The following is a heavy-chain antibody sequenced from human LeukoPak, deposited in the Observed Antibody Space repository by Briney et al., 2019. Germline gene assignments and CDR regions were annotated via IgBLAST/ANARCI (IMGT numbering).Heavy chain of an antibody. CDR3: ARDTQQLASRGDY. CDR2: IYSGGST. Sequence: PGGSLRLSCAASGFTVSSNYMSWVRQAPGKGLEWVSVIYSGGSTYYADSVKGRFTISRDNSKNTLYLQMNSLRAEDTAVYYCARDTQQLASRGDYWGQGTLVTVSS. V-gene: IGHV3-66*01. D-gene: IGHD6-13*01. J-gene: IGHJ4*02. CDR1: GFTVSSNY.